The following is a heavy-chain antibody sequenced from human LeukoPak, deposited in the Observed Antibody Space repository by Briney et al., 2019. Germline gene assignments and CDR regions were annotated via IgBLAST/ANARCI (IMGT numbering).Heavy chain of an antibody. CDR3: ARSDNYVWFDP. Sequence: PSGTLSLTCAVPGGSISSSDWWSWVRQPPGKGLEWIGEVYHSGSTKHNPSLMSRVTMSVDKSKNQFSLRLSSVTAADTAVYYCARSDNYVWFDPWGQGTLVTVSS. CDR1: GGSISSSDW. V-gene: IGHV4-4*02. CDR2: VYHSGST. J-gene: IGHJ5*02. D-gene: IGHD3-10*02.